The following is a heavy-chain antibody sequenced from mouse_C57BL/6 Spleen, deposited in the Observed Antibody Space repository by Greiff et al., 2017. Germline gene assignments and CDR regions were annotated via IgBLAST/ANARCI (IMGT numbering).Heavy chain of an antibody. J-gene: IGHJ1*03. Sequence: VQLQESGPELVKPGASVKISCKASGYAFSSSWMNWVKQRPGKGLEWIGRIYPGDGDTNYNGKFKGKATLTADKSSSTAYMQLSSLTSEDSAVYFCARLYTGYFGVWGTGTTVTVSS. V-gene: IGHV1-82*01. CDR2: IYPGDGDT. CDR3: ARLYTGYFGV. CDR1: GYAFSSSW.